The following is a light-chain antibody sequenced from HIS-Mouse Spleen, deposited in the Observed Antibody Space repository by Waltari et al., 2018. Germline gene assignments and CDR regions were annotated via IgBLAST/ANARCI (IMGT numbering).Light chain of an antibody. CDR1: NLGDKY. Sequence: SYELTQPPSVSVSPGQTASITCPGDNLGDKYACWYQQKPGQSPVLVIYQDSKRPSGIPERFSGSNSGNTATLTISGTQAMDEADYYCQAWDSSVVFGGGIKLTVL. V-gene: IGLV3-1*01. CDR3: QAWDSSVV. CDR2: QDS. J-gene: IGLJ2*01.